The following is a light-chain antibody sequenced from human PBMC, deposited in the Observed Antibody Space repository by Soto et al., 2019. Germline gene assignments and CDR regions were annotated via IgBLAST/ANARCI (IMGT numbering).Light chain of an antibody. J-gene: IGKJ1*01. CDR2: AAS. CDR3: MQALQSPT. CDR1: QGIKND. Sequence: AIKMTQSPSSLCADGGARGCLTHRASQGIKNDLGWYQQKPGKTPKLLIYAASTLQSGVPSRFSGSGSGTDFTLKFSRVEAEDVGVYYCMQALQSPTFGQGTKVDIK. V-gene: IGKV1-6*01.